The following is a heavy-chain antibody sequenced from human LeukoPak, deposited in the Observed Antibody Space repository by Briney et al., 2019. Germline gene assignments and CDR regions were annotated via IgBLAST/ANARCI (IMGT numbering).Heavy chain of an antibody. V-gene: IGHV3-23*01. CDR1: GFTFSSYS. D-gene: IGHD1-26*01. J-gene: IGHJ4*02. Sequence: GGSLRLSCAASGFTFSSYSMNWVRQAPGKGLEWVSAISGSGGSTYYADSVKGRFTISRDNSKNTLYLQMNSLRAEDTAVYYCAKEVIVGVSFDYWGQGTLVTVSS. CDR3: AKEVIVGVSFDY. CDR2: ISGSGGST.